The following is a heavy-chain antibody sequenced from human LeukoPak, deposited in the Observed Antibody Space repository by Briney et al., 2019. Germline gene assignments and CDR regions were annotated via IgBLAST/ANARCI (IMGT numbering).Heavy chain of an antibody. V-gene: IGHV3-48*03. CDR3: ASYSTSSRAGFDY. J-gene: IGHJ4*02. D-gene: IGHD6-6*01. CDR1: AFTFSSYE. Sequence: GGSLRLSCAASAFTFSSYEMSWVRQAPGKGLEWVSYISSSGSKIYYADSVEGRFTISRDNAKNSLYLQMNSLRAEDTALYYCASYSTSSRAGFDYWGQGTLVTVSS. CDR2: ISSSGSKI.